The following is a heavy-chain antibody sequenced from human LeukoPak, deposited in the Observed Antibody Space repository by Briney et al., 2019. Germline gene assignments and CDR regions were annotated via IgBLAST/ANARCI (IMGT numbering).Heavy chain of an antibody. CDR2: IYYSGST. D-gene: IGHD2-21*01. Sequence: PSETLSLTCTVSGGSISNYYWSWIRQPPGKGLEWIGYIYYSGSTNYNPSLKSRVTISRDTSKNQFSLKLSSVTAADTAVYFCARYDNCGGDSCSTGRWFDPWGQGTLVTVSS. CDR3: ARYDNCGGDSCSTGRWFDP. CDR1: GGSISNYY. J-gene: IGHJ5*02. V-gene: IGHV4-59*08.